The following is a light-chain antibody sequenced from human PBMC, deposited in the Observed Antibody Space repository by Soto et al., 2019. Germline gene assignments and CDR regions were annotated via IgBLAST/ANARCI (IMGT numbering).Light chain of an antibody. Sequence: DIQMTQSPSTLSASVGDRVTITCRASQSISGRLAWYQQRPGKAPKLLIYDASSLESGVPSRFSGSESGTEFTLAISSLQPDDVATYYCQQYKSSYTFGQGTKLEIK. CDR2: DAS. J-gene: IGKJ2*01. CDR3: QQYKSSYT. CDR1: QSISGR. V-gene: IGKV1-5*01.